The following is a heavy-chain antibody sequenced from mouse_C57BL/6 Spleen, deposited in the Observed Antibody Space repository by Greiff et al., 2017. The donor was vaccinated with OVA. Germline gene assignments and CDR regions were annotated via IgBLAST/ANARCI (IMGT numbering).Heavy chain of an antibody. Sequence: VQLQQSGAELVRPGASVKLSCTASGFNIKDYYMHWVKQRPEQGLEWIGRIDPEDGDTEYAPKFQGKATMTADTSSNTAYLQLSSLTSEDTAVYYCTTEGIYYYGSSPSFAYWGQGTLVTVSA. D-gene: IGHD1-1*01. CDR2: IDPEDGDT. CDR3: TTEGIYYYGSSPSFAY. CDR1: GFNIKDYY. V-gene: IGHV14-1*01. J-gene: IGHJ3*01.